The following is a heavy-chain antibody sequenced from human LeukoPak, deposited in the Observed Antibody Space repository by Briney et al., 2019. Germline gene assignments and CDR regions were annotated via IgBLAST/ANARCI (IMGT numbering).Heavy chain of an antibody. CDR1: GFSVTNNY. CDR3: ARGDGYNFFDY. Sequence: GGSLRLSCAVSGFSVTNNYMSWVRQAPGKGLEWVSVFYVGGATYYADSVKGRFTISRDNSENTLYLQMKSLRAEDTAVYYCARGDGYNFFDYWGEGTLVTVSS. J-gene: IGHJ4*02. V-gene: IGHV3-53*01. CDR2: FYVGGAT. D-gene: IGHD5-24*01.